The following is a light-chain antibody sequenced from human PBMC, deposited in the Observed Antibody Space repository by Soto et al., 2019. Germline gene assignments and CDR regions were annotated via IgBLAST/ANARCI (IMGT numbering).Light chain of an antibody. CDR1: SGDVRSYNL. CDR3: CSYAGSSTFPYV. CDR2: EDN. V-gene: IGLV2-23*02. J-gene: IGLJ1*01. Sequence: QSALTQPASVSGSPGQSITISCTGTSGDVRSYNLVSWYQQHPGKAPKLMIYEDNKRPSGVSNRFSGSKSGNTASLTISRLQAEDEADYYCCSYAGSSTFPYVFGPGTKLTVL.